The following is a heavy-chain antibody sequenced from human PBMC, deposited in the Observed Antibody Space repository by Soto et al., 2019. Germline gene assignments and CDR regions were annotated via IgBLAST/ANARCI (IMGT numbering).Heavy chain of an antibody. Sequence: GGSLRLSCAASGFTFSSYAMSWVRQAPGKGLEWVSAISGSGGSTYYADSVKGRFTISRDNSKNTLYLQMNSLRPEDTAVYYCARVAAAGPYYYYGMDVWGQETTVTVSS. J-gene: IGHJ6*02. D-gene: IGHD6-13*01. CDR3: ARVAAAGPYYYYGMDV. CDR1: GFTFSSYA. V-gene: IGHV3-23*01. CDR2: ISGSGGST.